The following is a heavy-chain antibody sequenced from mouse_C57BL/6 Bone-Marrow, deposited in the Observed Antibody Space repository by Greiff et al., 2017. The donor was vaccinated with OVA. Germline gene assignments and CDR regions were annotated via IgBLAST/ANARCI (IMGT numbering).Heavy chain of an antibody. CDR1: GFSLTSYG. CDR2: IWSGGST. J-gene: IGHJ1*03. CDR3: ARELGSYWYFDV. Sequence: QVQLQQSGPGLVQPSQSLSITCTVSGFSLTSYGVHWVRQSPGKGLEWLGVIWSGGSTDYNAAFISRLSISKDNSKSQVFFKMNSLQADDTAIYYCARELGSYWYFDVWGTGTTVTVSS. D-gene: IGHD4-1*01. V-gene: IGHV2-2*01.